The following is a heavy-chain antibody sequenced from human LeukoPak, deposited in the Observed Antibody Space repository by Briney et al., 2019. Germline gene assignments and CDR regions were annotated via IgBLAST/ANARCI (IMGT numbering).Heavy chain of an antibody. J-gene: IGHJ5*02. Sequence: PGGSLRPSSEAYTFSLSDYTMTWDRQLQGKGLGWVSYINTLSSDMTYTDSVKGRFTISRDDGKSSLHLQVNSLRVEDTAVYYCARVQWGATIWFDPWGQGTLVTVS. CDR2: INTLSSDM. CDR1: TFSLSDYT. D-gene: IGHD5-12*01. V-gene: IGHV3-48*01. CDR3: ARVQWGATIWFDP.